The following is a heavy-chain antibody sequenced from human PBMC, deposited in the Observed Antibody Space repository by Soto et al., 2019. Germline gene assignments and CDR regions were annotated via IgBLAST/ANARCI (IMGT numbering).Heavy chain of an antibody. CDR1: GGTFSSYA. CDR2: IIPIFGTA. D-gene: IGHD6-6*01. J-gene: IGHJ6*02. V-gene: IGHV1-69*01. Sequence: QVPLVQSGAEVKKPGSSVKVSCKASGGTFSSYAISWVRQAPGQGLEWMGGIIPIFGTANYAQKFQGRVTITADESTSTAYMELSSLRSEDTAVYYCSRDLQSIAARPYYYYGMDVWGQGTTVTVSS. CDR3: SRDLQSIAARPYYYYGMDV.